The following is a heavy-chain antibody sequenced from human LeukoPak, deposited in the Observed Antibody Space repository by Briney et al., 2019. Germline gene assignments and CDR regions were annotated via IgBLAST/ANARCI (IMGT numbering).Heavy chain of an antibody. CDR2: INPNSGGT. V-gene: IGHV1-2*02. CDR1: GGTFSNYG. Sequence: ASVKVSCKASGGTFSNYGITWVRQAPGQGLEWMGWINPNSGGTKYAQKFQGRVTMTRDTSISTAYMELSRLRSDDTAVYYCALGNHEDAFDIWGQGTMVTVSS. CDR3: ALGNHEDAFDI. D-gene: IGHD1-14*01. J-gene: IGHJ3*02.